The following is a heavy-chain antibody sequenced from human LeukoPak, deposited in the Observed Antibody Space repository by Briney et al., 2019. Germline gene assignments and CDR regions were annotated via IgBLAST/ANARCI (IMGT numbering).Heavy chain of an antibody. Sequence: PSETLSLTCTVSGGSITNYYWTWIRQPPGKGLEWIGYIHYSGSTNYNPSLKSRVTISVDTSKNQFSLKLSSVTAADTAVYYCAAVAGNYWGQGTLVTVSS. CDR3: AAVAGNY. CDR2: IHYSGST. D-gene: IGHD6-19*01. J-gene: IGHJ4*02. V-gene: IGHV4-59*08. CDR1: GGSITNYY.